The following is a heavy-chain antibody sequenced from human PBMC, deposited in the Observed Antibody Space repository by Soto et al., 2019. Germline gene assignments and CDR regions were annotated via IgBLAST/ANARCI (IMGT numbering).Heavy chain of an antibody. Sequence: SETLSLTCTVSGGSISSSSYYWGWIRQPPGKGLEWIGSIYYSGSTYYNPSLKSRVTISVDTSKNQFSLKLSSVTAADTAVYYCSSYHVSGPETRHSNDALDSWHQGTMVTV. CDR3: SSYHVSGPETRHSNDALDS. CDR2: IYYSGST. D-gene: IGHD2-15*01. CDR1: GGSISSSSYY. V-gene: IGHV4-39*01. J-gene: IGHJ3*02.